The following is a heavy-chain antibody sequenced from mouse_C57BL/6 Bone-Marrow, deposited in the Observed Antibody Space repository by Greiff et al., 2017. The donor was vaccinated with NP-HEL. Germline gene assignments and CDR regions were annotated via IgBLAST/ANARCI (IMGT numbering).Heavy chain of an antibody. CDR2: ISYSGST. D-gene: IGHD4-1*01. V-gene: IGHV3-8*01. J-gene: IGHJ1*03. CDR1: GYSITSDY. CDR3: ARLTGTENWYFDV. Sequence: EVQRVESGPGLAKPSQTLSLTCSVTGYSITSDYWNWIRKFPGNKLEYMGYISYSGSTYYNPSLKSRISITRDTSKNQYYLQLNSVTTEDTATYYCARLTGTENWYFDVWGTGTTVTVSS.